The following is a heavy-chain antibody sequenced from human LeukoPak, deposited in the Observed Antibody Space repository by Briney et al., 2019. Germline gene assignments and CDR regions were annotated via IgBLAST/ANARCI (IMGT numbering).Heavy chain of an antibody. J-gene: IGHJ2*01. V-gene: IGHV3-23*01. Sequence: GGSLRLSCAASGFTFSSYAMSWVRQAPEKGLEWVSAISGSGGSTYYADSVKGRFTISRDNSKNTLYLQMNSLRAEDTAVYYCAKEGDIVVVVAHNWYFDLWGRGTLVTVSS. CDR2: ISGSGGST. CDR1: GFTFSSYA. CDR3: AKEGDIVVVVAHNWYFDL. D-gene: IGHD2-15*01.